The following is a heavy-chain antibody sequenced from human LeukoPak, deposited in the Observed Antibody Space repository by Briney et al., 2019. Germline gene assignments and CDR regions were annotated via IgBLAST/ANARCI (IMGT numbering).Heavy chain of an antibody. Sequence: PGGSLRLSCEASGFTFSSYAMNWVRQAPGKGLEWVSSISSSSSYIYYADSVKGRFTISRDNAKNSLYLQMNSLRAEDTAVYYCARGGYSGAFDIWGQGTMVTVSS. V-gene: IGHV3-21*01. J-gene: IGHJ3*02. CDR3: ARGGYSGAFDI. CDR2: ISSSSSYI. D-gene: IGHD5-18*01. CDR1: GFTFSSYA.